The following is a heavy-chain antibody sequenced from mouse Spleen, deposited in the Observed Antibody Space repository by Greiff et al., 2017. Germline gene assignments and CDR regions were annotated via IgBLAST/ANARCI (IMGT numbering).Heavy chain of an antibody. CDR2: IWGGGST. J-gene: IGHJ1*01. CDR1: GFSLTSHG. Sequence: QMVASGPGPVAPSQSLSITCTVSGFSLTSHGVDWVRQSPGKGLEWLGVIWGGGSTNYNSALKSRLSISKDNSKSQVFLKMNSLQTDDTAMYYCARELGLRYFEVWGAGTTVTVSS. CDR3: ARELGLRYFEV. D-gene: IGHD4-1*01. V-gene: IGHV2-6*01.